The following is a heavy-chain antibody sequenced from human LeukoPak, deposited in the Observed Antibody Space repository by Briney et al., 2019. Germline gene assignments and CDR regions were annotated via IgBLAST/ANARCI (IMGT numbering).Heavy chain of an antibody. Sequence: GGSLRLSCTASGFTFGDYAMSWVRRAPGKGLEWVGFIRSKAYGGTTEYAASVKGRFTISRDDSKSIAYPQMNSLKTEDTAVYYCTRWDSGSYATGGYYYGMDVWGQGTTVTVSS. D-gene: IGHD3-10*01. CDR1: GFTFGDYA. J-gene: IGHJ6*02. CDR2: IRSKAYGGTT. CDR3: TRWDSGSYATGGYYYGMDV. V-gene: IGHV3-49*04.